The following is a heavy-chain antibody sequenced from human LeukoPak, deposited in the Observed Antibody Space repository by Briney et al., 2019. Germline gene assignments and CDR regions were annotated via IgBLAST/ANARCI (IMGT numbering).Heavy chain of an antibody. CDR1: GGSVSSGSYY. D-gene: IGHD6-19*01. V-gene: IGHV4-61*01. Sequence: PSETLSLTCTVSGGSVSSGSYYWSWIWQPPGKGLEWIGYIYYSGSTNYNPSLKSRVTISVDKSKNQFSLKLSSVTAADTAVYYCAAIHSGYSSGWYGYYYGMDVWGQGTTVTVSS. J-gene: IGHJ6*02. CDR2: IYYSGST. CDR3: AAIHSGYSSGWYGYYYGMDV.